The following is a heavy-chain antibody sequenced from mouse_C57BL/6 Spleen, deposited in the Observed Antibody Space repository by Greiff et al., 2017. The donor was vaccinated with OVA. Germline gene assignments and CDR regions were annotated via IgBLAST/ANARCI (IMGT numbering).Heavy chain of an antibody. CDR2: IDPSDSET. D-gene: IGHD2-4*01. J-gene: IGHJ4*01. CDR1: GYTFTSYW. CDR3: ARRDDYDDLYYAMDY. V-gene: IGHV1-52*01. Sequence: QVQLQQPGAELVRPGSSVKLSCKASGYTFTSYWMHWVKQRPIQGLEWIGNIDPSDSETHYNQKFKDKATLTVVKSSSTAYMQLSSLTSEDSAVYYCARRDDYDDLYYAMDYWGQGTSVTVSS.